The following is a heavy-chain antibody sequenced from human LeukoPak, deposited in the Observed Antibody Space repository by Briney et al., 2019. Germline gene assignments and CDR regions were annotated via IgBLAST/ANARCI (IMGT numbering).Heavy chain of an antibody. V-gene: IGHV3-11*04. CDR2: IRSSGRTI. D-gene: IGHD2-2*01. CDR3: ARADCSSTSCYEFDY. Sequence: VGSLRLSCAPSLFTFSDYYMSWIRQAPGKGLEWVSYIRSSGRTIYYADSVKGRLTISRDNAKNSLYLQMNSLRAEDTAVYYCARADCSSTSCYEFDYWGQGTLVTVSS. J-gene: IGHJ4*02. CDR1: LFTFSDYY.